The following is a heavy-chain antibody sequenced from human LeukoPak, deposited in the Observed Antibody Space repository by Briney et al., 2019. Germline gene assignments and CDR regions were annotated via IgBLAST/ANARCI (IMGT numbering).Heavy chain of an antibody. CDR3: ARGHGDYGIN. V-gene: IGHV3-7*01. CDR2: MKPDGSEK. CDR1: GFTFSSYW. Sequence: SGGSLRLSCAVPGFTFSSYWMTWVRQAPGKGLEWVATMKPDGSEKYYVDSVKGRFTISRDNAKNSLYLQMNSLRAEDTAVYYCARGHGDYGINWGQGTLVTVSS. J-gene: IGHJ4*02. D-gene: IGHD4-17*01.